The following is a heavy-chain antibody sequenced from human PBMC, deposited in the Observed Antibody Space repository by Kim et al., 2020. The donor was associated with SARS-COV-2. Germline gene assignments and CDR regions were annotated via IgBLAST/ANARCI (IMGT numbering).Heavy chain of an antibody. CDR3: AREGVGDYPDY. D-gene: IGHD4-17*01. V-gene: IGHV1-69*04. J-gene: IGHJ4*02. CDR2: A. Sequence: ANYAQKFQGRVTITADKSTSTAYMERSSLRSEDTAVYYCAREGVGDYPDYWGQGTLVTVSS.